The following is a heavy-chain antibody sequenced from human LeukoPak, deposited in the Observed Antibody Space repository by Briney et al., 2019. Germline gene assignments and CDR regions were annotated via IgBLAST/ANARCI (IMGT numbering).Heavy chain of an antibody. Sequence: PSETLSLTCTVSGGSIISSGYYWGWIRQPPGKGLEWIGSIHYSGSTYYNPSLKSRVTISVDTSKSQFSLKLSSVTAADTSVYYCARHDPDSYATGTWWASGGVDYWGQGALVIVSS. CDR3: ARHDPDSYATGTWWASGGVDY. CDR1: GGSIISSGYY. V-gene: IGHV4-39*01. CDR2: IHYSGST. J-gene: IGHJ4*02. D-gene: IGHD2-8*01.